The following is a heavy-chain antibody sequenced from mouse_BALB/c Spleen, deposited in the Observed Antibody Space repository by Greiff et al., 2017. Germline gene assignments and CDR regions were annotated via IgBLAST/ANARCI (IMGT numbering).Heavy chain of an antibody. Sequence: EVQGVESGGGLVKPGGSLKLSCAASGFTFSDYYMYWVRQTPEKRLEWVATISDGGSYTYYPDSVKGRFTISRDNAKNNLYLQMSSLKSEDTAMYYCARGGYEGRYAMDYWGQGTSVTVSS. CDR2: ISDGGSYT. J-gene: IGHJ4*01. D-gene: IGHD2-14*01. V-gene: IGHV5-4*02. CDR3: ARGGYEGRYAMDY. CDR1: GFTFSDYY.